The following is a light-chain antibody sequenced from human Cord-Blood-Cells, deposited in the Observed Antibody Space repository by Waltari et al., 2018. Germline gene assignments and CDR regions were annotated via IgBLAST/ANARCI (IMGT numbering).Light chain of an antibody. V-gene: IGLV1-44*01. CDR1: SSNIGSNT. CDR2: SNN. Sequence: QPVLTQPPSASGTPGQRVTISCSGSSSNIGSNTVNWYHQLPGTAPKLPIYSNNQRPAGVPDRFSGSKSGTSASLAISGLQSEDEADYYCAAWDDSLNALFGGGTKLTVL. CDR3: AAWDDSLNAL. J-gene: IGLJ2*01.